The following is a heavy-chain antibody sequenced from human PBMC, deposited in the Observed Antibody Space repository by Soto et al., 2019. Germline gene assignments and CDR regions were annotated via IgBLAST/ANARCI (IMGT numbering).Heavy chain of an antibody. D-gene: IGHD6-19*01. CDR2: ISSNGGST. CDR3: ARQWLDSYYFDY. V-gene: IGHV3-64*01. CDR1: GFTFTSYA. Sequence: EVQLVESGGGLVQPGGSLTLSCAASGFTFTSYAMHWVRQAPGKGLEYVSAISSNGGSTYYANSVKGRFTISRDNSKNTLYLQMGTLRAEDMAVYYCARQWLDSYYFDYRGQGALVTVSS. J-gene: IGHJ4*02.